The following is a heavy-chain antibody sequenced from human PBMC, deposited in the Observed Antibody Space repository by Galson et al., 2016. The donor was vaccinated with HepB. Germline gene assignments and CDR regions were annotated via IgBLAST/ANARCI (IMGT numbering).Heavy chain of an antibody. CDR2: FDPEDGET. J-gene: IGHJ6*02. Sequence: SVKVSCKVFGHTFTELSMHWVRQAPGKGLEWMGSFDPEDGETFYAQKFQGRISMTEDTSTDTAFLELSGLTSEDTAVYSCARQDGGLFWSGWGMDVWGQGTAVTVFS. V-gene: IGHV1-24*01. CDR1: GHTFTELS. CDR3: ARQDGGLFWSGWGMDV. D-gene: IGHD3-3*01.